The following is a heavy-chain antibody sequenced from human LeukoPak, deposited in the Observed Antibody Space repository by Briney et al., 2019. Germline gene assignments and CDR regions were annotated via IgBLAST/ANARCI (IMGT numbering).Heavy chain of an antibody. CDR2: FDPEDGET. Sequence: ASVKVSCKVSGYTLTELSVHWVRQAPGKGLEWRGGFDPEDGETIYAQKFQGRVTMTEDTSTDTAYMELSSLRSEDTAVYYCATDLSGWGRAFDIWGRGTMVTVSS. D-gene: IGHD7-27*01. CDR1: GYTLTELS. V-gene: IGHV1-24*01. J-gene: IGHJ3*02. CDR3: ATDLSGWGRAFDI.